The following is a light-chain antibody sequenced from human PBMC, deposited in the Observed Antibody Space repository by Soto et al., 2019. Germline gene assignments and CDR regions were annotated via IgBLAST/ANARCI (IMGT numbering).Light chain of an antibody. J-gene: IGKJ5*01. CDR3: QQRSNWPPT. Sequence: EIVFPQSPATLSFSPGDLATLSCMASQSVSSYLAWYQQKPGQAPRLLIYDASNRATGIPARFSGSGSGTDFTLTISSLEPEDFAVYYCQQRSNWPPTFGQGTRLEIK. V-gene: IGKV3-11*01. CDR2: DAS. CDR1: QSVSSY.